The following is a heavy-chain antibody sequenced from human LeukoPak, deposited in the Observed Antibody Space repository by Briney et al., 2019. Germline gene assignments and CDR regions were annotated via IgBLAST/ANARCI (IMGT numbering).Heavy chain of an antibody. Sequence: SETLSLTCAVYGGSFSGYYWSWIRQPPGKGLEWIGEINHSGSTNYNPSLKSRVTISVDTSKNQFSLKLSSVTAADTAVYYCARRGGPAAIPYYFDYWGQGTLATVSS. CDR1: GGSFSGYY. J-gene: IGHJ4*02. D-gene: IGHD2-2*01. CDR2: INHSGST. CDR3: ARRGGPAAIPYYFDY. V-gene: IGHV4-34*01.